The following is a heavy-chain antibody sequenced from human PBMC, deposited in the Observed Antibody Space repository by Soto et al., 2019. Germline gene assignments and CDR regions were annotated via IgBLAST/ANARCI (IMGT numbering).Heavy chain of an antibody. V-gene: IGHV1-2*02. J-gene: IGHJ5*02. CDR3: ARDLVTMVRGIHWFDP. CDR2: INPNSGAA. CDR1: GYTFTGYY. Sequence: GASVKVSCKASGYTFTGYYMHWVRQAPGQGLEWMGWINPNSGAANYAQKFQGRVTITADESTSTAYMELSSLRSEDTAVYYCARDLVTMVRGIHWFDPWGQGTLVSVSS. D-gene: IGHD3-10*01.